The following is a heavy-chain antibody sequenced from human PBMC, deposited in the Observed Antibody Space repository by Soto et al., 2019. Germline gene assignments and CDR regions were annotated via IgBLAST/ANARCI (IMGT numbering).Heavy chain of an antibody. Sequence: GGSLRLSCSASGFTFSSYAMHWVRQAPGKGLEYVSAISSNGGSTYYVDSVKGRFTISRDNSKNTLYLQMSSLRAEDTAVYYCVKDLTRFPWEPHPNYAEYFQHWGQGTLVTVSS. CDR1: GFTFSSYA. V-gene: IGHV3-64D*08. D-gene: IGHD1-26*01. CDR3: VKDLTRFPWEPHPNYAEYFQH. J-gene: IGHJ1*01. CDR2: ISSNGGST.